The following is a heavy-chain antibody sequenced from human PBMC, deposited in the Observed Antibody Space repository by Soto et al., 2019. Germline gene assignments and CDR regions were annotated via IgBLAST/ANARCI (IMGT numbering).Heavy chain of an antibody. D-gene: IGHD1-1*01. J-gene: IGHJ6*02. CDR3: ASQTGTTGNYYYGMDV. CDR1: GGTFSRYG. V-gene: IGHV1-69*12. CDR2: IIPIFGTA. Sequence: QVQLVQSGAEVKKPGSSVKVSCKASGGTFSRYGISWVRQAPGQGLEWMGGIIPIFGTANYAQKFQGRVTITADESTITAYLGLSSLRSEATAVYYCASQTGTTGNYYYGMDVWGQGTTVTVSS.